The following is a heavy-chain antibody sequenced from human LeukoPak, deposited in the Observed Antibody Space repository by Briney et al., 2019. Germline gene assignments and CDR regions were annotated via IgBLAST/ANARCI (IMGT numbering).Heavy chain of an antibody. J-gene: IGHJ4*02. CDR2: INPNSGGT. V-gene: IGHV1-2*02. CDR1: GYTFTGYY. CDR3: ARDYGDGYDYAPFGY. D-gene: IGHD5-12*01. Sequence: ASVKVSCKASGYTFTGYYMHWVRQAPGQGLEWMGWINPNSGGTNYAQKFQGRVTMTRDTSISTAYMELSRLRSDDTAVYYCARDYGDGYDYAPFGYWGQGTLVTVSS.